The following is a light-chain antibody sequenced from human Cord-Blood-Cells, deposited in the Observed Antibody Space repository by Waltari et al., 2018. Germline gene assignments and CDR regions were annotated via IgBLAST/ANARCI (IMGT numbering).Light chain of an antibody. J-gene: IGLJ3*02. Sequence: QSALTQPRSVSGSPGQSVTISSTGTSSDVGGYNYVSWYQQHPGKAPKLMIYDDSKRPSGVPDRFSGSKSGNTASLTISGLQAEDEADYYCCSYAGSYTFGVFGGGTKLTVL. CDR2: DDS. CDR3: CSYAGSYTFGV. CDR1: SSDVGGYNY. V-gene: IGLV2-11*01.